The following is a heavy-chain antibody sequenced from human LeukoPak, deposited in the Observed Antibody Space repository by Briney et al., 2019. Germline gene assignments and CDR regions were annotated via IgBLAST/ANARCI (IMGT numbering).Heavy chain of an antibody. CDR3: ARDGEYSSSPSGV. J-gene: IGHJ4*02. D-gene: IGHD6-6*01. Sequence: GASVKVSCRASGYTFAGYMHWVRQAPGRGLEWVGWVNPNRGGTKFSPKFQDRVTMTWDTSISTAYMELNRLRSDDTAVYYCARDGEYSSSPSGVWGQGTLVTVSS. CDR2: VNPNRGGT. CDR1: GYTFAGY. V-gene: IGHV1-2*02.